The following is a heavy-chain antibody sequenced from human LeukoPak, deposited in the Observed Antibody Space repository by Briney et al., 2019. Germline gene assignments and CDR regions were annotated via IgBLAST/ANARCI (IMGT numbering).Heavy chain of an antibody. CDR3: ASGDYYDMDV. CDR2: IYYSGST. J-gene: IGHJ6*03. Sequence: PSETLSLTCTVSGGSISSSSYYWGWIRQPPGKGLEWIGSIYYSGSTYYNPSLKSRVTISVDTTKNQFSLKLSSVTAADTAVYYCASGDYYDMDVWGKGTTVTVSS. V-gene: IGHV4-39*01. CDR1: GGSISSSSYY.